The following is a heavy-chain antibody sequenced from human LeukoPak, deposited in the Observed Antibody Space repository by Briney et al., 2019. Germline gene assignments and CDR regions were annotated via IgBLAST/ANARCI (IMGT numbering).Heavy chain of an antibody. J-gene: IGHJ5*02. Sequence: GGSLRLSCAASGFTFSSYSMNWVRQAPGKGLEWVSYISSSSSTIYYADSVKGRFTISRDNAKNSLYLQMNSLRAEDTAVYYCARDLYYYDSSGYYLWDQGTLVTVSS. CDR2: ISSSSSTI. CDR3: ARDLYYYDSSGYYL. D-gene: IGHD3-22*01. CDR1: GFTFSSYS. V-gene: IGHV3-48*01.